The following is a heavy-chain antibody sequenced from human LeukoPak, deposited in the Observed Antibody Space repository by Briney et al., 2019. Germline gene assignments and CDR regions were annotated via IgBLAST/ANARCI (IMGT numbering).Heavy chain of an antibody. V-gene: IGHV3-7*01. CDR1: EFSASNYR. D-gene: IGHD6-13*01. CDR2: IKQDGSQE. Sequence: QPGGSLRLSCVVSEFSASNYRMSWVRQAPGKGLEWVANIKQDGSQENYVDSVKGRFTISRDNAKNSVYLQMNGLLVEDTAVCYCVREWAGGLAAAGTRIEGSYWGQGTQVIVSS. CDR3: VREWAGGLAAAGTRIEGSY. J-gene: IGHJ4*02.